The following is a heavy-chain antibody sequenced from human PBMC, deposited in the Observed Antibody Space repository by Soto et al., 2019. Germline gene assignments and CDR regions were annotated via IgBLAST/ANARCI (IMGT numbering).Heavy chain of an antibody. D-gene: IGHD5-12*01. CDR3: ARGVATIGP. CDR1: GDSISRYY. CDR2: LYYSGRT. Sequence: SETLSLTCSVSGDSISRYYWSWIRQPPGKGLEWIGYLYYSGRTNYNPSFKSRVPLLVDTPKNQFSLTLTSVTAAGTAVYYCARGVATIGPWGQGTLVTVSS. V-gene: IGHV4-59*13. J-gene: IGHJ5*02.